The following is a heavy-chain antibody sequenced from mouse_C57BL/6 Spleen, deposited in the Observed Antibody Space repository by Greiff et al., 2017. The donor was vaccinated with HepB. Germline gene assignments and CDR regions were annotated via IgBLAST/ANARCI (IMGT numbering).Heavy chain of an antibody. Sequence: EVQLQQSGAELVRPGASVKLSCTASGFNIKDYYMHWVKQRPEQGLEWIGRIDPEDGDTEYAPTLQGKATITADTSSNTTHLQLSILTSEDTAVYYCTTAVVAYYWGQVTTLTVSS. V-gene: IGHV14-1*01. J-gene: IGHJ2*01. D-gene: IGHD1-1*01. CDR2: IDPEDGDT. CDR1: GFNIKDYY. CDR3: TTAVVAYY.